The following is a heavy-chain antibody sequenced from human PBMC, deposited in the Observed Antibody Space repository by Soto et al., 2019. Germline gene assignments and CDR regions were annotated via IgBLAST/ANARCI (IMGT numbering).Heavy chain of an antibody. CDR2: ISGSDGAT. D-gene: IGHD6-13*01. V-gene: IGHV3-23*01. CDR3: ARQEYITTWYLKY. J-gene: IGHJ4*02. Sequence: GGSLRLSCAASGFTFSAYTMSWVRQAPGKGLEWVSVISGSDGATYYADSVKGRFTISRDNSKNTLYLQMNSLRAEDTAVYYCARQEYITTWYLKYWGQGTQVTVSS. CDR1: GFTFSAYT.